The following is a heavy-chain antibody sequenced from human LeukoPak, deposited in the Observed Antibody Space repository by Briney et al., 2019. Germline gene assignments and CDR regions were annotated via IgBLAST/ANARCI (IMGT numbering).Heavy chain of an antibody. J-gene: IGHJ4*02. D-gene: IGHD3-22*01. CDR1: GSTFSSYG. CDR2: IRYDGSNK. CDR3: AKVRYYDSSGPFDY. Sequence: GGSLRLSCAASGSTFSSYGMHWVRQAPGKGLEWVAFIRYDGSNKYYADSVKGRFTISRDNSKNTLYLQMNSLRAEDTAVYYCAKVRYYDSSGPFDYWGQGTLVTVSS. V-gene: IGHV3-30*02.